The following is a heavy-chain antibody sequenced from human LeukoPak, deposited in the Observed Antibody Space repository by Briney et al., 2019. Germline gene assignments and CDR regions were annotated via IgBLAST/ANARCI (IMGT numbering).Heavy chain of an antibody. CDR1: GFTFNSYA. CDR3: ARDIWQRVYYYGMDV. D-gene: IGHD6-25*01. Sequence: GGSLRLSCAAAGFTFNSYAMSWVRQAPGKGLEWVAVISYDGSNKYYADSVKGRFTISRDNSKNTLYLQMNSLRAEDTAVYYCARDIWQRVYYYGMDVWGQGTTVTVSS. V-gene: IGHV3-30-3*01. J-gene: IGHJ6*02. CDR2: ISYDGSNK.